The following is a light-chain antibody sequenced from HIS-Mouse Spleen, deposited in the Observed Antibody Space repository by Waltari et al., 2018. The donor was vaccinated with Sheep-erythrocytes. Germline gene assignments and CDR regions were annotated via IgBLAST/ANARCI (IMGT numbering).Light chain of an antibody. Sequence: QSALTQPRSVSGSPGQSVTISCTGTSSDVGGYTSVPWYQQHPGKAPKLMLYDVSKRPSGVPDRFSGSKSGNTASLTISGLQAEDEADYYCCSYAGSYNHVFATGTKVTVL. CDR2: DVS. CDR1: SSDVGGYTS. V-gene: IGLV2-11*01. CDR3: CSYAGSYNHV. J-gene: IGLJ1*01.